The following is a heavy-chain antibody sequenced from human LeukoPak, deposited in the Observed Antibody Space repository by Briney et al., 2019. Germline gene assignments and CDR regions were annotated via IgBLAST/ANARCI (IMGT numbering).Heavy chain of an antibody. D-gene: IGHD2-15*01. V-gene: IGHV1-69*13. CDR1: GGTSSSYA. J-gene: IGHJ3*02. Sequence: SVKVSCKASGGTSSSYAISWVRQAPGQGLEWMGGIIPIFGTANYAQKFQGRVTITADESTSTAYMELSSLSSEDTAVYYCASRDGWSKDPAFDIWGQGTMVTVSS. CDR3: ASRDGWSKDPAFDI. CDR2: IIPIFGTA.